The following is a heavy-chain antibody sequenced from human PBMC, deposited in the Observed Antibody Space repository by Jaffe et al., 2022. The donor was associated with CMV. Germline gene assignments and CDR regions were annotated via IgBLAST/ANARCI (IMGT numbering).Heavy chain of an antibody. V-gene: IGHV3-9*01. J-gene: IGHJ4*02. CDR3: AKDEAVAGRGGFDY. Sequence: EVQLVESGGGLVQPGRSLRLSCAASGFTFDDYAMHWVRQAPGKGLEWVSGISWNSGSIGYADSVKGRFTISRDNAKNSLYLQMNSLRAEDTALYYCAKDEAVAGRGGFDYWGQGTLVTVSS. D-gene: IGHD6-19*01. CDR1: GFTFDDYA. CDR2: ISWNSGSI.